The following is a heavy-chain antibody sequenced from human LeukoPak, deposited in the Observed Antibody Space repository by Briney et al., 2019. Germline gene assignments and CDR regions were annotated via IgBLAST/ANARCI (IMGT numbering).Heavy chain of an antibody. Sequence: PGGSLRLSCAASGFTFDDYTMHWVRQAPGKGLEWVSAISGSGDSTYYADSVKGRFTISRDNSKNTLYLQMNSLRAEDTAVYYCAKDGVLWFGELSKFYFDYWGQGTLVTVSS. J-gene: IGHJ4*02. CDR3: AKDGVLWFGELSKFYFDY. V-gene: IGHV3-23*01. CDR1: GFTFDDYT. D-gene: IGHD3-10*01. CDR2: ISGSGDST.